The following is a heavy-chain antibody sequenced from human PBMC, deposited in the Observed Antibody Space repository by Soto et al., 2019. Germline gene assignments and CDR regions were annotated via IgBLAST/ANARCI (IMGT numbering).Heavy chain of an antibody. Sequence: SETLSLTCSVSGGPISNTNYYWGWIRQPTGKGLEWIASIYHNGNTYYNPSLKSRSTVYADTSQRHFSLKLTSVPPAHTAISFCARHWRGRTHGTCAWPDGGTCFDPWGQGTLVTVSS. J-gene: IGHJ5*02. D-gene: IGHD2-15*01. V-gene: IGHV4-39*01. CDR2: IYHNGNT. CDR1: GGPISNTNYY. CDR3: ARHWRGRTHGTCAWPDGGTCFDP.